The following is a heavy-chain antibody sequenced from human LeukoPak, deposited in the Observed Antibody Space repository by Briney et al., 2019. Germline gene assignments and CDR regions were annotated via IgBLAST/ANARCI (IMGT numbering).Heavy chain of an antibody. D-gene: IGHD2-15*01. CDR2: IRYDGSNK. CDR3: AKGVGGYCSGGSCYYRYHYLDV. J-gene: IGHJ6*03. Sequence: GGSLRLSCAASGFTFSSYGMQWVRPAPGKGLEWVAFIRYDGSNKYYADSVKGRFIISRDNSKNTLYLQMISLRAEDTAVYYCAKGVGGYCSGGSCYYRYHYLDVWGKGTTGTISS. CDR1: GFTFSSYG. V-gene: IGHV3-30*02.